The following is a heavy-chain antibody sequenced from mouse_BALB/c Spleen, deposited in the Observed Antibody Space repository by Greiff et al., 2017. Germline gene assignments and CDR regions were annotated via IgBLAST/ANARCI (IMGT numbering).Heavy chain of an antibody. V-gene: IGHV3-2*02. CDR3: ARRDYYGSSHAMDY. CDR2: ISYSGST. CDR1: GYSITSDYA. D-gene: IGHD1-1*01. Sequence: EVKLMESGPGLVKPSQSLSLTCTVTGYSITSDYAWNWIRQFPGNKLEWMGYISYSGSTSYNPSLKSRISITRDTSKNQFFLQLNSVTTEDTATYYCARRDYYGSSHAMDYWGQGTSVTVSS. J-gene: IGHJ4*01.